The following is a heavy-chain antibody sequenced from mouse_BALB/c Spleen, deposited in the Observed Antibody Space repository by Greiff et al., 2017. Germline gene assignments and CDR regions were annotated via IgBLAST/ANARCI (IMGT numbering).Heavy chain of an antibody. D-gene: IGHD1-1*01. CDR3: TRGDYGSPFDC. CDR1: GYSFTSYW. V-gene: IGHV1-5*01. CDR2: IYPGNSDT. J-gene: IGHJ2*01. Sequence: VQLKQSGTVLARPGASVKMSCKASGYSFTSYWMHWVKQRPGQGLEWIGAIYPGNSDTSYNQKFKGKAKLTAVTSASTAYMELSSLTNEDSAVYYCTRGDYGSPFDCWGQGTTLTVSS.